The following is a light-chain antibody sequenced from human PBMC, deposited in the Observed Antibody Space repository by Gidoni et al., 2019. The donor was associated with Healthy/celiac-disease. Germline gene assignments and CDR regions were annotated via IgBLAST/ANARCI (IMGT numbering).Light chain of an antibody. CDR2: EGS. CDR1: SSDVGSYNL. Sequence: QSALTQPASVSGSPGQSITISCTGTSSDVGSYNLVSWYQQHPGKAPKLMIYEGSKRPSGVSHRFSGSKSGNTASLTISGLQAEYEADYYCCSYAGSSRVFGGGTKLTVL. CDR3: CSYAGSSRV. J-gene: IGLJ3*02. V-gene: IGLV2-23*01.